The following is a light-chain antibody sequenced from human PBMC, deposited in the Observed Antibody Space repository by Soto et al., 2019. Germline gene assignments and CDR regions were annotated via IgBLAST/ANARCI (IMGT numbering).Light chain of an antibody. CDR2: DAS. V-gene: IGKV1-5*01. J-gene: IGKJ1*01. Sequence: DIHVAQSPSPHTDSVGDRVTITCRASQPIRTWLAWYQEKPGKAPKLLIYDASSLEGGVPSRFSGSGSGTEFTLTISSLQPDDFATYYCHQYNYYRPTFGQGTKVDIK. CDR1: QPIRTW. CDR3: HQYNYYRPT.